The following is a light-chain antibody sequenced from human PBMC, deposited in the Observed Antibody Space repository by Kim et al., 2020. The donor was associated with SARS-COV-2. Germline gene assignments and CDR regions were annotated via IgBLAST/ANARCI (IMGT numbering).Light chain of an antibody. CDR2: WAS. V-gene: IGKV4-1*01. CDR3: QQFYTTPLT. CDR1: QSVFDSSKNKNS. Sequence: ATINCKSSQSVFDSSKNKNSLVWYQQKPGQPPQVLIYWASTRKSVVPDRFSGSESGTDFTLTISSLQAEDVALYYCQQFYTTPLTFGGGTKVDIK. J-gene: IGKJ4*01.